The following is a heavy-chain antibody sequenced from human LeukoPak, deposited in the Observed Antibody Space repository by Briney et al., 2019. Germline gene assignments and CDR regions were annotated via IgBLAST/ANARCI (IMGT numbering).Heavy chain of an antibody. J-gene: IGHJ6*03. Sequence: SETLSLTCTVSGYSISSGYYWGWIRQPPGKGLEWIGSIYHSGSTYYNPSLKSRVTISVDTSKNQFSLKLSSVTAADTAVYYCARDPHHANYGYYYYYYMDVWGKGTTVTVSS. D-gene: IGHD4-17*01. CDR2: IYHSGST. CDR3: ARDPHHANYGYYYYYYMDV. CDR1: GYSISSGYY. V-gene: IGHV4-38-2*02.